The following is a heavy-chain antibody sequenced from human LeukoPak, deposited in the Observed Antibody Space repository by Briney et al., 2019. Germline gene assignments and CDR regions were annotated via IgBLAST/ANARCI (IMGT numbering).Heavy chain of an antibody. Sequence: GGSLRLSCAASGFTFSSYWMCWVRQAPGKGLEWVAIIKQDGSDKYYVDSVEGRFIISRDNAKNSLYLQMNSLRAEDTTVYYCLTSTRSHRFDYWGQGTLVTVSS. CDR2: IKQDGSDK. CDR3: LTSTRSHRFDY. CDR1: GFTFSSYW. D-gene: IGHD2-15*01. J-gene: IGHJ4*02. V-gene: IGHV3-7*01.